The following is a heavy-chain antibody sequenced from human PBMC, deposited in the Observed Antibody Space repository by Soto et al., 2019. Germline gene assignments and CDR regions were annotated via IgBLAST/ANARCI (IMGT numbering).Heavy chain of an antibody. CDR2: IKQDGSEK. CDR1: GFTFSSYW. J-gene: IGHJ4*02. D-gene: IGHD3-22*01. V-gene: IGHV3-7*01. CDR3: ARYFKADSSGLLAY. Sequence: PGGSLRLACAASGFTFSSYWMSWARQAPGKGLEWVANIKQDGSEKYYVDSVKGRFTISRDNAKNSLYLQMNSLRAEDTAVYYCARYFKADSSGLLAYWGQGTLVTVSS.